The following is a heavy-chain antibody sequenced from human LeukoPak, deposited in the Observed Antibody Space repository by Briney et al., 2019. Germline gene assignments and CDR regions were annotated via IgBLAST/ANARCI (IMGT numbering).Heavy chain of an antibody. J-gene: IGHJ4*02. CDR2: IYTSGST. Sequence: SETLSLTCTVSGGSISSATYYWNWIRQPAGKGLEWIGRIYTSGSTNYNPSLKSRVTISLDTSKNQFSLKLSSVTAADTAVYYCARGGKARSRFDYWGQGTLVTVSS. D-gene: IGHD3-16*01. CDR3: ARGGKARSRFDY. CDR1: GGSISSATYY. V-gene: IGHV4-61*02.